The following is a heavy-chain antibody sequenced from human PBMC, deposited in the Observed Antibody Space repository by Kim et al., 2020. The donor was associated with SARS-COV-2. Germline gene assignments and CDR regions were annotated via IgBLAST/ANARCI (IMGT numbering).Heavy chain of an antibody. CDR2: GNGNT. J-gene: IGHJ4*02. V-gene: IGHV1-3*01. Sequence: GNGNTIYSQKFQVRVTFTTDTSASTAYMELSSLRSEDSAVYYCLGGYYFDYWGQGTLVTVSS. D-gene: IGHD2-15*01. CDR3: LGGYYFDY.